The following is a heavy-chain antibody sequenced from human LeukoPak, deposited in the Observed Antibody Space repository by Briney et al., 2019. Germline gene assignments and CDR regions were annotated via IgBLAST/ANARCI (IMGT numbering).Heavy chain of an antibody. J-gene: IGHJ4*02. Sequence: ASVKVSYKASGYTFTGYYMHWVRQAPGQGLEWMGWHNPNSGGTNYAQKFQGRVSMARDTSISTAYMELSRLRSDDTAVYYCASPGRSDFWSGYMYWGQGTLVTVSS. CDR3: ASPGRSDFWSGYMY. CDR1: GYTFTGYY. D-gene: IGHD3-3*01. V-gene: IGHV1-2*02. CDR2: HNPNSGGT.